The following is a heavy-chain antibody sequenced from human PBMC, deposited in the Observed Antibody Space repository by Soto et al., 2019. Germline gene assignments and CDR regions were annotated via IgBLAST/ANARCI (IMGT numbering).Heavy chain of an antibody. V-gene: IGHV1-46*01. CDR3: ARGSLYSSGWYANYYYGMDV. CDR2: INPSGGST. D-gene: IGHD6-19*01. Sequence: QVQLVQSGAEVKKPGASVKVSCKASGYTFTSYYMHWVRQAPGQGLEWMGIINPSGGSTSYAQKFQGRDTMTRDTSTSTVYMELSSLRSEDTDVYYCARGSLYSSGWYANYYYGMDVWGQGTTVTVSS. J-gene: IGHJ6*02. CDR1: GYTFTSYY.